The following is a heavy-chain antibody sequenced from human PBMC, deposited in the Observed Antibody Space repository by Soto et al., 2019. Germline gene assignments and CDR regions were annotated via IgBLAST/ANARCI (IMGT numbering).Heavy chain of an antibody. CDR3: ATAACAATWCSPSQNVDH. V-gene: IGHV1-69*09. D-gene: IGHD2-8*02. CDR1: GGTFVRHV. Sequence: QVQLVQSGAEVKKPESSVKVSCKTSGGTFVRHVISWVRQAPGQGPEWMGKINPLSGISNYAQKFQDRVTFTADTDSSTAYMELSSLRSDDTAVYYCATAACAATWCSPSQNVDHWGQGTLVTVSS. CDR2: INPLSGIS. J-gene: IGHJ4*02.